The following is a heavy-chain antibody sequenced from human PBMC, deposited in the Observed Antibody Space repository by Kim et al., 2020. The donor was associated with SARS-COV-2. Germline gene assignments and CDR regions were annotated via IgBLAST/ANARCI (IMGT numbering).Heavy chain of an antibody. CDR1: GGSISSYY. CDR2: IYYSGST. Sequence: SETLSLTCTVSGGSISSYYWSWIRQPPGKGLEWIGYIYYSGSTNYNPSLKRRGTISVETSKNQFSLKLSSVTAADTAVYYCARQGTPFDYLGQGTLVTVSS. J-gene: IGHJ4*02. V-gene: IGHV4-59*08. D-gene: IGHD3-10*01. CDR3: ARQGTPFDY.